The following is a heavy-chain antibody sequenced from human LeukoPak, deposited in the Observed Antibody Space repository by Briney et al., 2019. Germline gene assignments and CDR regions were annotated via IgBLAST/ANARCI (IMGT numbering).Heavy chain of an antibody. CDR3: ARVFTIFGVVSTPDY. D-gene: IGHD3-3*01. Sequence: ASVKVSCEASGYTYTSYGISWVRQAPGQGLEWVGWISAYNGNTNYAQKLQGRVTMTTDTSTSTAYMELRSPRSDDTAVYYCARVFTIFGVVSTPDYWGQGTLVTVSS. V-gene: IGHV1-18*01. CDR1: GYTYTSYG. J-gene: IGHJ4*02. CDR2: ISAYNGNT.